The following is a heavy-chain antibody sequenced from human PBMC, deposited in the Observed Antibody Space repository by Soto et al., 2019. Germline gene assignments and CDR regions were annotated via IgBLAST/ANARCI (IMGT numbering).Heavy chain of an antibody. J-gene: IGHJ3*02. CDR2: IYYSGNT. CDR3: ARGQWLVRRAFDI. CDR1: GGSISSGDSC. V-gene: IGHV4-30-4*01. Sequence: SETLSLTCTVSGGSISSGDSCWSWIRQPPGKSLEWIAYIYYSGNTYYNPSLKSRLTISVDTSKNQFSLKLSSVTAADTAVYYCARGQWLVRRAFDIWGQGTMVTVSS. D-gene: IGHD6-19*01.